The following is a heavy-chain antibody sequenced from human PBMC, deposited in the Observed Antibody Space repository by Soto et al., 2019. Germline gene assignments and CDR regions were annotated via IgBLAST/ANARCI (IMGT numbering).Heavy chain of an antibody. V-gene: IGHV1-8*01. D-gene: IGHD1-26*01. CDR3: ARFVRHQLPTIDY. CDR2: MNPSSGYT. Sequence: ASVKVSCKASGYTFTDYDINWVRQASGQGLEWMGWMNPSSGYTGYAQKFQGRVTMTWDTSISTAYMELSSLTSADTAVYYCARFVRHQLPTIDYWGQGALVTVPS. J-gene: IGHJ4*02. CDR1: GYTFTDYD.